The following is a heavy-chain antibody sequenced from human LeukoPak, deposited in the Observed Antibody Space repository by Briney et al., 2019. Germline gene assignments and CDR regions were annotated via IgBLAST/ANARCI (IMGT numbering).Heavy chain of an antibody. Sequence: GGSLRLSCAASGFTFSTYAMSWVRRAPGKGLEWVSGISGSGGSTYYADSVKGRFTSFRDNSNNTQYVQMNSLRVEDTAVYYCAKSGGLSGSGRLAMDVWGQGTTVTVSS. J-gene: IGHJ6*02. V-gene: IGHV3-23*01. CDR1: GFTFSTYA. CDR2: ISGSGGST. CDR3: AKSGGLSGSGRLAMDV. D-gene: IGHD3-10*01.